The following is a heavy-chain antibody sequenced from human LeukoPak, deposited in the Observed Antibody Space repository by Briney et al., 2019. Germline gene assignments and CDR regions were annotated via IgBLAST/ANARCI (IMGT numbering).Heavy chain of an antibody. CDR2: IRTKTEGETT. CDR1: GFNFNYVW. V-gene: IGHV3-15*01. Sequence: KTGGSLRLSCAASGFNFNYVWMNWVRQTPGKGLEWVGRIRTKTEGETTDYATAVKGRFTILRDDSKTTLWLQMNSLKTEDSAVYYCATERNWELLRPHGMDIWGQGTTVTVSS. D-gene: IGHD1-26*01. CDR3: ATERNWELLRPHGMDI. J-gene: IGHJ6*02.